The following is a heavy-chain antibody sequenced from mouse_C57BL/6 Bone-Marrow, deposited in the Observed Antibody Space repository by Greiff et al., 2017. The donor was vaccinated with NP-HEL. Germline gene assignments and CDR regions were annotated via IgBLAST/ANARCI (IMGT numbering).Heavy chain of an antibody. CDR1: GYTFTSYW. V-gene: IGHV1-64*01. J-gene: IGHJ1*03. CDR3: ANYGSSYVWYFDV. CDR2: IHPNSGST. D-gene: IGHD1-1*01. Sequence: VQLQQPGAELVKPGASVKLSCKASGYTFTSYWMHWVKQRPGQGIEWIGMIHPNSGSTNYNEKFKSKATLTVDKSSSTAYMQLSSLTSEDSAVYYCANYGSSYVWYFDVWGTGPTVTVSS.